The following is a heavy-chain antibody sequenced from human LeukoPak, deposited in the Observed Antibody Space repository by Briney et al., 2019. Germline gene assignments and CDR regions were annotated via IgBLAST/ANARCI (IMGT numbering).Heavy chain of an antibody. Sequence: SGPTLGNPTQTLTLTCTFSGFSLSTSGMCVSWIRQPPGKALEWFARINWDDDKYYSTSLKTRLTISKDTSKNQVVLTMTNMDPVDTATYYCARIYGSGSYLFDYWGQGTLVTVSS. CDR1: GFSLSTSGMC. CDR3: ARIYGSGSYLFDY. V-gene: IGHV2-70*11. J-gene: IGHJ4*02. CDR2: INWDDDK. D-gene: IGHD3-10*01.